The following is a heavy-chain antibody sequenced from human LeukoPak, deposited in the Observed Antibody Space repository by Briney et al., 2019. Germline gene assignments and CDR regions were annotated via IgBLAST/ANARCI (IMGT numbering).Heavy chain of an antibody. Sequence: SETLSLTCTVSGDSISYHYWSWIRQPAGKGLEWIGYIYYSGSTNYNPSLKSRVTISVDTSKNQFSLKLNSVTAADTAVYYCAKSNGYGLVDIWGQGTMVTVSS. CDR2: IYYSGST. CDR1: GDSISYHY. D-gene: IGHD3-10*01. J-gene: IGHJ3*02. CDR3: AKSNGYGLVDI. V-gene: IGHV4-59*11.